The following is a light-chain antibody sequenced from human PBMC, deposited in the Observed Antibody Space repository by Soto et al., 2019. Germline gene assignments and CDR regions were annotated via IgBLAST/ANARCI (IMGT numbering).Light chain of an antibody. V-gene: IGLV2-8*01. J-gene: IGLJ1*01. CDR2: EVS. CDR3: SSYAGSNNYV. CDR1: SSDVGGYNY. Sequence: QSALTQPPSASGSPGQSVAISCTGGSSDVGGYNYVSWYQQHPGKAPKLMIYEVSMRPSGVPDRFSGSKSGNTASLTVSGLQAQDEADYYCSSYAGSNNYVFGTGTKLTVL.